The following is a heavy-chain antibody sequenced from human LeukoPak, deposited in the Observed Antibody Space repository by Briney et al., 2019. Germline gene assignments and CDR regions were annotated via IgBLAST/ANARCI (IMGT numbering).Heavy chain of an antibody. Sequence: GESLKISCKGSGYSFTNYWIGWVRQMPGKGLEWMGIIYPGDSDTRYSPSFQGQVTISADKPISTAYLQWSSLKASDTAMYYCVRRELGLALDYWGQGTLVTVSS. D-gene: IGHD5-18*01. V-gene: IGHV5-51*01. CDR3: VRRELGLALDY. J-gene: IGHJ4*02. CDR2: IYPGDSDT. CDR1: GYSFTNYW.